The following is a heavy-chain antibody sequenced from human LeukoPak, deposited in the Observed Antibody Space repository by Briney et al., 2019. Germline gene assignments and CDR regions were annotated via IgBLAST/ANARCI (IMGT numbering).Heavy chain of an antibody. CDR3: ASHYGSGSYSLRYFDY. CDR1: GFTFSSYA. V-gene: IGHV3-23*01. CDR2: ISGSGSST. D-gene: IGHD3-10*01. J-gene: IGHJ4*02. Sequence: GGSLRLSCAASGFTFSSYAMSWVRQAPGKGLEWVSAISGSGSSTYYADSVKGRFTISRDNSKNTLYLQMNSLRAGDTAVYYCASHYGSGSYSLRYFDYWGQGTLVTVSS.